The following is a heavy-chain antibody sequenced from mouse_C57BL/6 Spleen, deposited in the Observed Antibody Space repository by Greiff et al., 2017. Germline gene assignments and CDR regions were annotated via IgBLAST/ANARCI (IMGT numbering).Heavy chain of an antibody. V-gene: IGHV1-82*01. Sequence: QVQLQQSGPELVKPGASVKISCKASGYAFSSSWMNWVKQRPGKGLEWIGRIYPGDGDTNYNGKFKGKATLTADKSSSTAYMQLSSLTSEDSAVYFCARQVIYAMDDWGQGTSVTVSS. CDR2: IYPGDGDT. CDR1: GYAFSSSW. D-gene: IGHD2-13*01. J-gene: IGHJ4*01. CDR3: ARQVIYAMDD.